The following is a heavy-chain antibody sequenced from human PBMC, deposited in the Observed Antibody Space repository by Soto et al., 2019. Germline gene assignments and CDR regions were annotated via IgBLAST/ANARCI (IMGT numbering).Heavy chain of an antibody. D-gene: IGHD1-26*01. CDR3: ARDRTREPSRWYYYGMDV. CDR2: ISSSGSTI. V-gene: IGHV3-48*03. J-gene: IGHJ6*02. Sequence: EVQLVESGGGLVQPGGSLRLSCAASGFTFSSYEMNWVRQAPGKGLEWVSYISSSGSTIYYADSVKGRVTISRDNAKNSLYLQMNSLRAEDTAVYYCARDRTREPSRWYYYGMDVWGQGTTVTVSS. CDR1: GFTFSSYE.